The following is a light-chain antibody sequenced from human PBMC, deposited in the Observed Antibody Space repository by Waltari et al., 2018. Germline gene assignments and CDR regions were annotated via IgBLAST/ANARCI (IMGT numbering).Light chain of an antibody. CDR1: SSDAGGYNY. V-gene: IGLV2-14*04. CDR3: SSYTSSRTLI. Sequence: TISCTGTSSDAGGYNYVSWYQQHPGKAPKLMIYDVSNRPSGVSNRFSGSKSGNTASLTISGLQAEDEADYYCSSYTSSRTLIFGGGTKLTVL. J-gene: IGLJ2*01. CDR2: DVS.